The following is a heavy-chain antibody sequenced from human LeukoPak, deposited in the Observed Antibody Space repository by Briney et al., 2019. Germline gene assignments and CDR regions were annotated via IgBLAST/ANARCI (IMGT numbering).Heavy chain of an antibody. Sequence: SETLSLTCTVSGGSISSPSHYWVWIRQSPGKGLEWIGSIFYSGTTYYNPSLKSRVTISVDTSKNQFSLKLSSVTAADTAVYYCARLTPAGYYYMDVWGKGSTVTVS. CDR2: IFYSGTT. CDR1: GGSISSPSHY. CDR3: ARLTPAGYYYMDV. J-gene: IGHJ6*03. V-gene: IGHV4-39*01. D-gene: IGHD4-11*01.